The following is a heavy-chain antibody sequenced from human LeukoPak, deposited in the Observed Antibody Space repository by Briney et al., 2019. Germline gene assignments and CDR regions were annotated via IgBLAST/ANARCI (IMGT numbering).Heavy chain of an antibody. CDR3: ARVGSVGSYYYYYYMDV. D-gene: IGHD2-2*03. V-gene: IGHV3-48*01. CDR2: ISSSSSTI. J-gene: IGHJ6*03. CDR1: GFTFSSYS. Sequence: GGSLRLSCAASGFTFSSYSMNWVRQAPGKGLEWVSYISSSSSTIYYADSVKGRFTISRDSARNSLYLQMNSLRAEDTAVYYCARVGSVGSYYYYYYMDVWGKGTTVTISS.